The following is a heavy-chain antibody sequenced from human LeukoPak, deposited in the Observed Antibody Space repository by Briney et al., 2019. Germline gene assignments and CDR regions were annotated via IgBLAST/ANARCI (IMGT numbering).Heavy chain of an antibody. CDR2: MNPNSGNT. Sequence: ASVKVSCKASGYTFTRYDINWVRQATGQGLEWMGWMNPNSGNTGYAQKFQGRVTITRNTSISTAYMELSSLRSEDTAVYYCARGGTSRCNNWFDPWGQETLVTASS. CDR1: GYTFTRYD. J-gene: IGHJ5*02. D-gene: IGHD2-2*01. CDR3: ARGGTSRCNNWFDP. V-gene: IGHV1-8*03.